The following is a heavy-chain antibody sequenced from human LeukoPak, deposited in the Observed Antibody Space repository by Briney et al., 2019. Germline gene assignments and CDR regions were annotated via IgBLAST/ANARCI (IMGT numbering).Heavy chain of an antibody. CDR2: INSDGSNT. J-gene: IGHJ6*03. CDR3: ARWAVPPAIHYSMDV. V-gene: IGHV3-74*01. D-gene: IGHD2-2*01. Sequence: GGSLRLSCAASGFTFSSYWIHWVRQAPGKGLVWVSRINSDGSNTTYADSVKGRFTISTDNAKTTLYLQMNSLRAEDTAVYYCARWAVPPAIHYSMDVWGKGTTVTVSS. CDR1: GFTFSSYW.